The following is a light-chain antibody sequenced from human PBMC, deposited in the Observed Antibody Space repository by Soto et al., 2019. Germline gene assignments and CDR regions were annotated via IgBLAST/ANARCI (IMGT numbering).Light chain of an antibody. J-gene: IGKJ1*01. CDR2: NAL. CDR3: LQHSSSPWT. V-gene: IGKV1-17*01. CDR1: QDLRNA. Sequence: DIQMTQSPSSLSASVGDRVTMTCRASQDLRNALGWYQQKPGKAPKRLIFNALALESGVPSRFSGSGTGADYTLTISSLQAEDFATYYCLQHSSSPWTFGQGTKVDIK.